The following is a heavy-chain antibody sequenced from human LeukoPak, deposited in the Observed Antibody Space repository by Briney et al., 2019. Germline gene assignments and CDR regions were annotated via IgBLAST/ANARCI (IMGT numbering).Heavy chain of an antibody. D-gene: IGHD3-3*01. CDR1: GFTFSSYE. J-gene: IGHJ6*02. CDR3: ARGTTTYYDFWSGPMDV. CDR2: ISSSGSTI. V-gene: IGHV3-48*03. Sequence: QPGGSLRLSYAASGFTFSSYEMNWVRQAPGKGLEWVSYISSSGSTIYYADSVKGRFTISRDNAKNSLYLQMNSLRAEDTAVYYCARGTTTYYDFWSGPMDVWGQGTTVTVSS.